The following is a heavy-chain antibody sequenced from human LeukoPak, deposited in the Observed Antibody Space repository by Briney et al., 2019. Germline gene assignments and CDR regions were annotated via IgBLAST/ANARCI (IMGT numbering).Heavy chain of an antibody. D-gene: IGHD3-22*01. CDR3: AREDSSGYYSYYFDY. CDR1: GFTFSSYS. CDR2: ISSSSSYI. Sequence: GGSLRLSCAASGFTFSSYSMNWVRQAPGKGLEWVSSISSSSSYIYYADSVKGRFTISRDNAKNSLYLQMNSLRAEDTAVYYCAREDSSGYYSYYFDYWGQGTLVTVSS. V-gene: IGHV3-21*01. J-gene: IGHJ4*02.